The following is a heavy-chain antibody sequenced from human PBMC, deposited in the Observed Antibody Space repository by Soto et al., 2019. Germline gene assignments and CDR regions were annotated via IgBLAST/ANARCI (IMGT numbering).Heavy chain of an antibody. V-gene: IGHV3-30*04. CDR2: ISNDGSHK. CDR1: GFTFSSHP. CDR3: AREPTADMLSRIAY. D-gene: IGHD6-13*01. J-gene: IGHJ4*02. Sequence: QVQLVESGGDVVQPGRSLRLSCAASGFTFSSHPMHWVRQTPGKGLKWVAVISNDGSHKHYADSVEGRFTISRDNSKNTLYLQMDSLRPEDTALYYCAREPTADMLSRIAYWGQGTLVTVSS.